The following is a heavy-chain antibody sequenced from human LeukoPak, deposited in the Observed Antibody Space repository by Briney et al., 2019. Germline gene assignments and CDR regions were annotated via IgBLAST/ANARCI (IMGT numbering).Heavy chain of an antibody. CDR3: ARSLGSGHHYFDY. CDR1: GFTFGVYA. J-gene: IGHJ4*02. V-gene: IGHV3-23*01. D-gene: IGHD6-19*01. CDR2: ISANS. Sequence: PVGYLRLSCAASGFTFGVYAMALVRRAPGGGLEWVSTISANSYYSVSVKGRFTISRDDSKSTLFLQMSSLTVEDTAIYHCARSLGSGHHYFDYWGQGILVTVSS.